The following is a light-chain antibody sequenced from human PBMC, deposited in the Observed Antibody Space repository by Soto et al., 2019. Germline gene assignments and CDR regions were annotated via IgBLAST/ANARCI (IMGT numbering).Light chain of an antibody. V-gene: IGKV1-9*01. CDR3: PGHSTYPRT. Sequence: DIQLTQSPSFLSASVGDTVTITCRASQGISTYVAWSQQKPGKAPKNLIYGASTLQIGVPSKFSGSGSGTEFTLTISSLQPEDFATYYWPGHSTYPRTFGPGTKVEIK. CDR1: QGISTY. J-gene: IGKJ1*01. CDR2: GAS.